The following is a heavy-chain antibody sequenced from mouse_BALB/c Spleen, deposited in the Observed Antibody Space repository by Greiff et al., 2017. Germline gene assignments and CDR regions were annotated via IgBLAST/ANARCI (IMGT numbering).Heavy chain of an antibody. CDR2: INPSSGYT. CDR1: GYTFTSYT. J-gene: IGHJ2*01. Sequence: QVQLQQSAAELARPGASVKMSCKASGYTFTSYTMHWVKQRPGQGLEWIGYINPSSGYTEYNQKFKDKTTLTADKSSSTAYMQLSSLTSEDSAVYYCARQPSYYFDYWGQGTTLTVSS. D-gene: IGHD6-1*01. CDR3: ARQPSYYFDY. V-gene: IGHV1-4*02.